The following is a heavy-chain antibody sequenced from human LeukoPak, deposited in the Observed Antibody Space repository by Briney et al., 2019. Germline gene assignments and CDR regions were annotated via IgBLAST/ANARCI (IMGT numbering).Heavy chain of an antibody. Sequence: SVKVSCKASGGTFSSYAISWVRQAPGQGLEWMGGIIPIFGTANYAQKFQGRVTITADESTSTAYMELSSLRSEDTAVYYCARGLVVVPAAISPHYYYYYMDVWGKGTTVTVSS. D-gene: IGHD2-2*01. CDR1: GGTFSSYA. V-gene: IGHV1-69*13. J-gene: IGHJ6*03. CDR3: ARGLVVVPAAISPHYYYYYMDV. CDR2: IIPIFGTA.